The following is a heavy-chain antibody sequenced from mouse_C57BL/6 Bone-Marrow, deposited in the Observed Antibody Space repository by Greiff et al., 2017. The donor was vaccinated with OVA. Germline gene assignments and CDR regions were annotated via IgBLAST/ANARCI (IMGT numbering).Heavy chain of an antibody. V-gene: IGHV1-18*01. CDR1: GYTFTDYN. D-gene: IGHD2-3*01. Sequence: EVQLQQSGPELVKPGASVKIPCKASGYTFTDYNMAWVKQSHGKSLEWIGDINPNNGGTIYNQKFKGKATLTVDKSSSTAYMELRSLTSEDTAVYYCARRWLLRFFYAMDYWGQGTSVTVSS. CDR3: ARRWLLRFFYAMDY. CDR2: INPNNGGT. J-gene: IGHJ4*01.